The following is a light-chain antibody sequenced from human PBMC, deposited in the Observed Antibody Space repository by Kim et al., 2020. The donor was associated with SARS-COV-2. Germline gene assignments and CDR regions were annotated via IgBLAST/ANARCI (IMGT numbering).Light chain of an antibody. J-gene: IGLJ2*01. CDR2: DVN. V-gene: IGLV2-11*01. CDR1: SSDVGGYKY. Sequence: GQSVTISCTGTSSDVGGYKYVSWYQHHPGTAPKRVIFDVNQRPSGVPDRFSGSKSGNTASLIISGLQAEDEADYHCCAYAGTYTWVFGGGTKVTVL. CDR3: CAYAGTYTWV.